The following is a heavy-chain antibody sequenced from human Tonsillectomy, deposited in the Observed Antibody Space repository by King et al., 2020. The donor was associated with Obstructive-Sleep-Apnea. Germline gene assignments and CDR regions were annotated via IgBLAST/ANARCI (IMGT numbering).Heavy chain of an antibody. Sequence: VQLVESGGGLVQPGGSLRLSCAASGFTFGSYWMTWVRQAPGRGLEWVANIRQDESQKYYVDSVKGRFTISRDNAKNSLYLQMNSLRADDTAVYYCARDRSYETTGYYYDVFDMWGQGTIVTVSS. V-gene: IGHV3-7*03. CDR2: IRQDESQK. D-gene: IGHD3-22*01. J-gene: IGHJ3*02. CDR1: GFTFGSYW. CDR3: ARDRSYETTGYYYDVFDM.